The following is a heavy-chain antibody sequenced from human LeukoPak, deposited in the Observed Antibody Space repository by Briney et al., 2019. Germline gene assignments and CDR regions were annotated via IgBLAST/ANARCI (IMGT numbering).Heavy chain of an antibody. CDR1: GGSISSYY. CDR2: IYYSGST. Sequence: SETLSLTCTVSGGSISSYYWSWIRQPPGKGLEWIGYIYYSGSTNYNPSLKSRVTISVDTSKNQFSLKLSSVTAADTAVYYCARTGYDSSGYYYKHWGQGTLVTVSS. CDR3: ARTGYDSSGYYYKH. D-gene: IGHD3-22*01. J-gene: IGHJ1*01. V-gene: IGHV4-59*01.